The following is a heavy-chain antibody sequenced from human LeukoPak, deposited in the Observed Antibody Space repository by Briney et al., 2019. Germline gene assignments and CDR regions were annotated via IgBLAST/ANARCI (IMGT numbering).Heavy chain of an antibody. D-gene: IGHD6-13*01. CDR2: IWYDGSNK. Sequence: PGRSLRLSCAASGFTFSNYGMHWVRQAPGKGLEWVAVIWYDGSNKYYADSVKGRFTISRDNSKNTLFLQMNSLRADDTAVYYCARDTLIAAPKTGTVTRIGWFDTWGQGTLVTVSS. CDR3: ARDTLIAAPKTGTVTRIGWFDT. CDR1: GFTFSNYG. J-gene: IGHJ5*02. V-gene: IGHV3-33*01.